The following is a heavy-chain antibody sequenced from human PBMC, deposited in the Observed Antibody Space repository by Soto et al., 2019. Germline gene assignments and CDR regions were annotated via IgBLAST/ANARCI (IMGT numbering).Heavy chain of an antibody. CDR1: GFPFSSYA. CDR2: ISGNGDST. J-gene: IGHJ4*02. Sequence: EVQLVESGGGLVQPGGSLRLSFAASGFPFSSYAMHWVRQAPGKGLEYVSVISGNGDSTYYANSVKGRFTISRDNSKNTLYLQMGSLRAEDMAVYYCARRGYGLYFDYWGQGTLVTVSS. D-gene: IGHD3-10*01. CDR3: ARRGYGLYFDY. V-gene: IGHV3-64*01.